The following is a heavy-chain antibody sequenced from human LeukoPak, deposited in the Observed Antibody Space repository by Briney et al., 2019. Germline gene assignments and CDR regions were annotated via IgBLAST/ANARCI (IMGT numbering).Heavy chain of an antibody. Sequence: ASVKVSCKASGYTFTGYYMHWVRQAPGQGLEWMGWINPNSGGTNYAQKFQGRVTMTRDTSISTAYMELSRLRSDDTAVYYCAREDRFVGYCSGGSCSVDYWGQGTLVTVSS. J-gene: IGHJ4*02. CDR1: GYTFTGYY. CDR3: AREDRFVGYCSGGSCSVDY. D-gene: IGHD2-15*01. V-gene: IGHV1-2*02. CDR2: INPNSGGT.